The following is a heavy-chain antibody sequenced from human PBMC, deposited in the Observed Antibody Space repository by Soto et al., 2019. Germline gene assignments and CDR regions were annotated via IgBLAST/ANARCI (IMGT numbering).Heavy chain of an antibody. Sequence: PSETLSLTCAVYGGSFSGYYWSWIRQPPGKGLEWIGEINHSGSTNYNPSLKSRVTISVDTSKNQFSLKLSSVTAADTAVYYCARVGCSSTSCTNYYYYYMDVWGKGTTVTVSS. J-gene: IGHJ6*03. CDR2: INHSGST. D-gene: IGHD2-2*01. CDR1: GGSFSGYY. V-gene: IGHV4-34*01. CDR3: ARVGCSSTSCTNYYYYYMDV.